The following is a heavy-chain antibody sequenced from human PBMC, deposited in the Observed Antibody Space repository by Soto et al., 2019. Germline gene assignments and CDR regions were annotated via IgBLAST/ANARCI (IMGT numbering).Heavy chain of an antibody. D-gene: IGHD2-2*01. V-gene: IGHV1-24*01. CDR3: ATVYCSSTSCPFHDAFDI. J-gene: IGHJ3*02. CDR2: FDPEDGET. Sequence: ASVKVSCKVSGYTLTELSMHWVRQAPGKGLEWMGGFDPEDGETIYAQKFQGRVTMTEDTSTDTAYMELSSLRSEDTAVYYCATVYCSSTSCPFHDAFDIWGQGTMVTVSS. CDR1: GYTLTELS.